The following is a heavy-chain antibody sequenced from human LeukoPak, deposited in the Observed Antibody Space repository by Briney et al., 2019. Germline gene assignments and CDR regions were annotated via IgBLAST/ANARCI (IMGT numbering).Heavy chain of an antibody. CDR3: AKDSSGHLYYFDY. CDR2: ISSTGGST. V-gene: IGHV3-23*01. D-gene: IGHD6-19*01. Sequence: GGSLRLSCAASGFTFSSYAMSWVRQAPGKGLEWVSAISSTGGSTDYADSVKGRFTVSRDNSKNTLYLQMNSLRAEDTALYYCAKDSSGHLYYFDYWGQGTLVTVSS. J-gene: IGHJ4*02. CDR1: GFTFSSYA.